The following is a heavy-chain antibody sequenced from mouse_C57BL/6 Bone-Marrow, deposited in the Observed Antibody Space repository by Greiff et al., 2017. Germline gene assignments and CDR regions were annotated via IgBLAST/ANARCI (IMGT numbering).Heavy chain of an antibody. J-gene: IGHJ3*01. CDR2: IDPETGGT. Sequence: VQLQQSGAELVRPGASVTLSCKASGYTFTDYEMHWVKQTPVHGLEWIGAIDPETGGTAYNQKFKGKAILTADKSSSTAYMELRSLTSEDSAVYYCTRGYYDYDWTWFAYWGQGTLVTVSA. V-gene: IGHV1-15*01. CDR3: TRGYYDYDWTWFAY. D-gene: IGHD2-4*01. CDR1: GYTFTDYE.